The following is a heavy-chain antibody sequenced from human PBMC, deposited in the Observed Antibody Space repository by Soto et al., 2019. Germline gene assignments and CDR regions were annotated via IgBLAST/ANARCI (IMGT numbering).Heavy chain of an antibody. D-gene: IGHD3-10*01. CDR2: ISGSVCST. V-gene: IGHV3-23*01. CDR1: GVTFSSYA. CDR3: AKDSPWTYYYGSGSYSYFDY. Sequence: GGSLRLCWAASGVTFSSYAMSWVRHAPGKGLWWVSAISGSVCSTYYADSVKGRFTISRDNSKNTLYLQMNSLRAEDTAVYYCAKDSPWTYYYGSGSYSYFDYWGQGTLVTVSS. J-gene: IGHJ4*02.